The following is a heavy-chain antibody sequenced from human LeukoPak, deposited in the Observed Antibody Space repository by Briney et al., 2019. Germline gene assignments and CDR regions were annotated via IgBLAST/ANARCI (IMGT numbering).Heavy chain of an antibody. CDR1: GGSFSGYY. D-gene: IGHD5-18*01. CDR3: ARGKDSCGYQADFDY. CDR2: INHSGST. J-gene: IGHJ4*02. Sequence: SETLSLTCAVYGGSFSGYYWSWIRQPPGKGLEWIGEINHSGSTNYNPSLKSRVTISVDTSKNQFSLKLSSVTAADTAVYYCARGKDSCGYQADFDYWGQGTLVTVSS. V-gene: IGHV4-34*01.